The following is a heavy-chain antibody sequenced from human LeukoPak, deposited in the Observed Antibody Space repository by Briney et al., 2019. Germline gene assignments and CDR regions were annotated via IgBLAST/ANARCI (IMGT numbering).Heavy chain of an antibody. J-gene: IGHJ4*02. Sequence: SETLSLTCTVSGGSISSYYWSWIRRPPGKGLEWIGYIYYSGSTNYNPSLKSRVTISVDTSKNQFSLKLSSVTAADTAVYYCARGKIAVAGKPFDYWGQGTLVTVSS. CDR2: IYYSGST. CDR3: ARGKIAVAGKPFDY. V-gene: IGHV4-59*01. CDR1: GGSISSYY. D-gene: IGHD6-19*01.